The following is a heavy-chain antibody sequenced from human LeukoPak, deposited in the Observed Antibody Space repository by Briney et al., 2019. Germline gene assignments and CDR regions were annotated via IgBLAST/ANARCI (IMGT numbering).Heavy chain of an antibody. Sequence: PTGGSLRLSCVASGFTFSNFAMSWVRQAPGKGLEWVASVSSASGATTYYADSVKGRFTISRDNSKSTLYLQMNSLRADDTAVYYCAKDRPGGTFPIDYWGQGTLVTVSS. D-gene: IGHD1-1*01. CDR3: AKDRPGGTFPIDY. J-gene: IGHJ4*02. CDR2: VSSASGATT. V-gene: IGHV3-23*01. CDR1: GFTFSNFA.